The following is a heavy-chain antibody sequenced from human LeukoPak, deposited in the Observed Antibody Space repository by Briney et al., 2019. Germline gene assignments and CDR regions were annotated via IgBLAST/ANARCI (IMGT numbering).Heavy chain of an antibody. V-gene: IGHV3-30*18. J-gene: IGHJ4*02. CDR3: AKDAFWSVFDY. D-gene: IGHD3-3*01. Sequence: PGGSLRLSCAASGFTFSSYGMHWVRQAPGKGLEWVAVISYDGSNKYYADSVKGRFTISRDNSKNTLYLQMNSLRAEDTAVYYCAKDAFWSVFDYWGQGTLVTVSS. CDR2: ISYDGSNK. CDR1: GFTFSSYG.